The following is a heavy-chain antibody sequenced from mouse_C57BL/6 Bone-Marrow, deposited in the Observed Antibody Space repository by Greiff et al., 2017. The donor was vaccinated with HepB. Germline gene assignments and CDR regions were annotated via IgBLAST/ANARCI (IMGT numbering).Heavy chain of an antibody. J-gene: IGHJ4*01. CDR2: ISSGGSYT. CDR1: GFTFSSYG. Sequence: DVMLVESGGDLVKPGGSLKLSCAASGFTFSSYGMSWVRQTPDKRLEWVATISSGGSYTYYPDSVKGRCTISRDNAKNTLYLQMSSLKSEDTAMSYCARQELWGAMDYWGQETSVTVSS. CDR3: ARQELWGAMDY. V-gene: IGHV5-6*02.